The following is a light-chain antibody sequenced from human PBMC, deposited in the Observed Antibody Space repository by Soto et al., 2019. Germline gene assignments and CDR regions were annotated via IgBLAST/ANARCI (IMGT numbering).Light chain of an antibody. CDR2: DAS. CDR3: QQFNTYPIT. J-gene: IGKJ5*01. CDR1: QSIGDS. V-gene: IGKV1-5*01. Sequence: IQLTQSPSSLYASVGDRVTITCRASQSIGDSLAWYQQKPGKAPKLLIYDASNLETGVPSRFSVSGSGTEFTLTISSLQPDDFATYYCQQFNTYPITFGQGTRLEIK.